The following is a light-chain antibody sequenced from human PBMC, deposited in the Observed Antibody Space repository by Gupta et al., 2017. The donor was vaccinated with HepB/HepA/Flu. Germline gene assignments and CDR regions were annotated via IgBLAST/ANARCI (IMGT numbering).Light chain of an antibody. CDR1: QSINTY. J-gene: IGKJ1*01. Sequence: DIQMTQSPSSLSASVGDTVTITCRASQSINTYVNWYQQKPGKAPKPLIYAASTLQSGVPSRFSGSGSGTDFTLTISRLQPEDFATYFCQQSDRIPWTFGQGTKVEIK. V-gene: IGKV1-39*01. CDR2: AAS. CDR3: QQSDRIPWT.